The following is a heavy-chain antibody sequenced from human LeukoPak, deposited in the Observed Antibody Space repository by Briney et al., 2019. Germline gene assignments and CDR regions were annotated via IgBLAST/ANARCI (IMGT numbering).Heavy chain of an antibody. CDR1: GYSISSGYY. CDR2: FYHSGST. CDR3: ARKVYSYGPPDAFDI. J-gene: IGHJ3*02. Sequence: SETLSLTCAVSGYSISSGYYWGWIRQPPGKGLEWIGSFYHSGSTYYNPSLKSRVTISVDTSKNQFSLKLSSVIAADTAVYYCARKVYSYGPPDAFDIWGQGTMVTVPS. V-gene: IGHV4-38-2*01. D-gene: IGHD5-18*01.